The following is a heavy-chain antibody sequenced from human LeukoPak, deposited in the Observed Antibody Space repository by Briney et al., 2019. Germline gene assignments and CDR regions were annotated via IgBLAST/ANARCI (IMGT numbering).Heavy chain of an antibody. CDR1: GGSFSGYY. D-gene: IGHD2-2*01. Sequence: SETLSLTCAVYGGSFSGYYWSWIRQPPGKGLEWIGEINHSGSTNYNPSLKSRVTISVDMSKNQFSLKLSSVTAADTAVYYCARAREDIVVVPAAMRIYYYYYMDVWGKGTTVTVSS. J-gene: IGHJ6*03. V-gene: IGHV4-34*01. CDR3: ARAREDIVVVPAAMRIYYYYYMDV. CDR2: INHSGST.